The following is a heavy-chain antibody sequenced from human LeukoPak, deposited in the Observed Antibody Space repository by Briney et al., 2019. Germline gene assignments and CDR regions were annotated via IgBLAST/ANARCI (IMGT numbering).Heavy chain of an antibody. CDR3: ARSLIDSSGYYPLYFDY. V-gene: IGHV1-18*01. J-gene: IGHJ4*02. CDR1: GYTFTSYG. CDR2: ISAYNGNT. D-gene: IGHD3-22*01. Sequence: ASVKVSCKASGYTFTSYGISWVRQAPGQGLEWMGWISAYNGNTNYAQKPQGRVTMTTDTSTSTAYMELRSLRSDDTAVYYCARSLIDSSGYYPLYFDYWGQGTLVTVSS.